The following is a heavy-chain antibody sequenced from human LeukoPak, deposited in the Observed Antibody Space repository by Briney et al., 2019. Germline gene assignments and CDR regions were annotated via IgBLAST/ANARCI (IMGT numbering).Heavy chain of an antibody. D-gene: IGHD2-2*02. Sequence: ASVKVSCKASGYTFTSYGISWVRQAPGQGLEWMGWISAYNGNTNYAQKLQGRVTMTTDAPTSTAYMELRSLRSDDTAVYYCAIYPSYYYGMDVWGQGTTVTVSS. CDR2: ISAYNGNT. CDR1: GYTFTSYG. CDR3: AIYPSYYYGMDV. J-gene: IGHJ6*02. V-gene: IGHV1-18*01.